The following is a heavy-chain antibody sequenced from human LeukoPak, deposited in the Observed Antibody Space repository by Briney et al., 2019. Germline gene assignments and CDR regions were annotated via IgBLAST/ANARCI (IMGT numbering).Heavy chain of an antibody. CDR2: ISTYNYKT. D-gene: IGHD1-26*01. CDR1: GYTFMKYG. Sequence: GASVKVSCKTSGYTFMKYGIIWVRQAPGQGLEWMGWISTYNYKTKYAQNFQDRITLTTDTSTSTVYLELRSLRSEDTAVYYCARDSIVGAPGFDYWGQGTLVTVSS. J-gene: IGHJ4*02. V-gene: IGHV1-18*01. CDR3: ARDSIVGAPGFDY.